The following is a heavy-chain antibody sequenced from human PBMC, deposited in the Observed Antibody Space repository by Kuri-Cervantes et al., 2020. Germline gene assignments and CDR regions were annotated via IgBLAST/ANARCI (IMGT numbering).Heavy chain of an antibody. CDR3: AKVPQGVPAAMPPYFDY. J-gene: IGHJ4*02. CDR2: VYTSGST. Sequence: GSLRLSCTVSGGSISSYYWSWIRQPAGKGLEWIGRVYTSGSTNYNPSLKSRVTISIDTSKNQFSLKLSSVTAADTAVYYCAKVPQGVPAAMPPYFDYWGQGTLVTVSS. V-gene: IGHV4-4*07. D-gene: IGHD2-2*01. CDR1: GGSISSYY.